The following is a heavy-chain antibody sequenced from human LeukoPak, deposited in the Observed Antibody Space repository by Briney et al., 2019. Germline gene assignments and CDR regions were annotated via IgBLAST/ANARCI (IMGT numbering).Heavy chain of an antibody. CDR3: ARNPKASGRHPLDY. Sequence: GGSLRLSCAASGFTFSSYSMNWVRQAPGKGLGWVSSISSSSSYIYYADSVKGRFTISRDNAKNSLYLQMNSLRAEDTAVYYCARNPKASGRHPLDYWGQGTLVTVSS. D-gene: IGHD3-10*01. V-gene: IGHV3-21*01. J-gene: IGHJ4*02. CDR1: GFTFSSYS. CDR2: ISSSSSYI.